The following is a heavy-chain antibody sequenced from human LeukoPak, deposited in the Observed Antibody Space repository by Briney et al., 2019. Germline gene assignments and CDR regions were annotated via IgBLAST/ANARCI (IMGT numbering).Heavy chain of an antibody. CDR3: TTPTIFGVVIVDY. V-gene: IGHV3-15*01. CDR1: GFTFSNAW. D-gene: IGHD3-3*01. CDR2: IKSKTDGGTT. Sequence: GGSLRLSCAASGFTFSNAWMSWVRQAPGKGLEWVGRIKSKTDGGTTDYAAPVKGRFTISRDDSKNTLYLQMNSLKTEDTAVYYCTTPTIFGVVIVDYWGQGTLVTVSS. J-gene: IGHJ4*02.